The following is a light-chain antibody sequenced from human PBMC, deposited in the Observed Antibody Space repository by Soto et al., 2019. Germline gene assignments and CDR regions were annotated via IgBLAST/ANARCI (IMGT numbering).Light chain of an antibody. V-gene: IGKV3-20*01. CDR3: QQYGSSPFT. CDR1: QSVSSSY. Sequence: IVLTQSPRTLSLSPGESATLSCRASQSVSSSYLAWYQQKPGQAPKLLIYAASSRATGIPDRFSGSGSGTDFTLTISRLQPEDFAVYYCQQYGSSPFTFGGGTKVDI. J-gene: IGKJ4*01. CDR2: AAS.